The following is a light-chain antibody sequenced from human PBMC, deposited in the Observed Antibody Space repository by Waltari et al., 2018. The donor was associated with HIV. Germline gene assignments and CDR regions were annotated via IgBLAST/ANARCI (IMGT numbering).Light chain of an antibody. CDR2: GAS. J-gene: IGKJ2*03. V-gene: IGKV3-11*01. CDR1: QNVSSY. Sequence: DNVLTQSPATLSLSPGERATLPCRASQNVSSYLAWYQQKPGQAPRLLIYGASNRATGIPARFSGSGSGTDFTLTINSLEPEDFAVYYCQQRSNWPPRYSFGQGTKLEIK. CDR3: QQRSNWPPRYS.